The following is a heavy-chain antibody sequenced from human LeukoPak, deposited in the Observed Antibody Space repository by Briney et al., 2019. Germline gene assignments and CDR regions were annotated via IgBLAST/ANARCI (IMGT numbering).Heavy chain of an antibody. CDR1: GFTFSDYY. CDR2: ISSGGSFI. D-gene: IGHD1-26*01. Sequence: GGSLRLSCAASGFTFSDYYMSWIRQAPGKGLEWVSYISSGGSFIYYADSVRGRFTSSRDNSKNTLYLQMNSLRAEDTAVYYCASTTRGSYPHAFGIWGQGTMVTVSS. J-gene: IGHJ3*02. V-gene: IGHV3-11*04. CDR3: ASTTRGSYPHAFGI.